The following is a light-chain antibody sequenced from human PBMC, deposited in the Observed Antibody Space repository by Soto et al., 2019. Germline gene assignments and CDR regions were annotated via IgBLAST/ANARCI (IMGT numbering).Light chain of an antibody. Sequence: QSVLTQPASVSGSPGQSITISCTGTISDVGSYNLVSWYQQHPGKAPKLMIYEGSKRPSGVSNRFSGSKSGNTASLTISGLQAEDEADYYCCSYAGSSNVVFGGGTKLTVL. CDR2: EGS. J-gene: IGLJ2*01. V-gene: IGLV2-23*01. CDR3: CSYAGSSNVV. CDR1: ISDVGSYNL.